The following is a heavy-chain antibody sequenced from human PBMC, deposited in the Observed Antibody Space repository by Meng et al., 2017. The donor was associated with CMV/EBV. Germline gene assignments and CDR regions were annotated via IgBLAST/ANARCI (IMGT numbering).Heavy chain of an antibody. CDR2: ISYDGSNK. D-gene: IGHD7-27*01. Sequence: SRAASGFTFSSYAMHWVRQAPRKGLEWVAVISYDGSNKYYADSVKGRFTITRDNCKNTLYLQMNSLRAEDAAVDYFARDSWGYVIHYYGMDVWGQGTTVTVSS. CDR1: GFTFSSYA. V-gene: IGHV3-30*04. J-gene: IGHJ6*02. CDR3: ARDSWGYVIHYYGMDV.